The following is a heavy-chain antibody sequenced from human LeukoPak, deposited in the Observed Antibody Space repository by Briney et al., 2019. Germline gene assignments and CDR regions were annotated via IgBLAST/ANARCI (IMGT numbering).Heavy chain of an antibody. V-gene: IGHV4-38-2*01. CDR1: GYSISSGYY. Sequence: SETLSLTCAVSGYSISSGYYWGWIRQPPGKGLEWIGSIYHRGSTYYNPSLKSRVTISVDTSKNQFSLKLSSVTAADTAVYYCARWSSGSYDGFDYWGQGALVTVSS. CDR3: ARWSSGSYDGFDY. CDR2: IYHRGST. D-gene: IGHD3-10*01. J-gene: IGHJ4*02.